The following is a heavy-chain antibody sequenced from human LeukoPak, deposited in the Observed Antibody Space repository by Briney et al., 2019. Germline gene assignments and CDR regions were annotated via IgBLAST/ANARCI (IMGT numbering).Heavy chain of an antibody. V-gene: IGHV3-23*01. CDR1: RFTFNTYA. Sequence: GGSLRLSCVASRFTFNTYAVNWVRQAPGKGLEWVSAISSNGDITYYADSVRGRFTISRDNSKNTVFLQMNSLRAEDTAVYYCAKDSLDYYDSSGYDYWGQGTLVTVSS. CDR3: AKDSLDYYDSSGYDY. J-gene: IGHJ4*02. CDR2: ISSNGDIT. D-gene: IGHD3-22*01.